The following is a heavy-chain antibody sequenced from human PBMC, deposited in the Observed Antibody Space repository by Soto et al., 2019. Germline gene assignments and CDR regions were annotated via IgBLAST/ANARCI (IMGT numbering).Heavy chain of an antibody. V-gene: IGHV3-15*01. Sequence: PGGSLRLSCAASGFTFSNAWMSWVRQAPGKGLEWVGRIKSKTDGGTTDYAAPVKGRFTISRDDSKNTLYLQMNSLKTEDTAMYYCTTDLVGLLLGFGYWGQGTLVTVSS. J-gene: IGHJ4*02. CDR1: GFTFSNAW. D-gene: IGHD2-15*01. CDR3: TTDLVGLLLGFGY. CDR2: IKSKTDGGTT.